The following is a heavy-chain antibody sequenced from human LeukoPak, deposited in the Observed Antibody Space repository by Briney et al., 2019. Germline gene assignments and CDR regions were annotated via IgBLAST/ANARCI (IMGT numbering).Heavy chain of an antibody. CDR3: ARYPTARRITMVRGVLFHCYMDV. V-gene: IGHV1-18*01. Sequence: ASVQVSCQASGYTFTSYGISWVRQAPGQRLEWMGWISAYNGNTNYAQKLQGRVTMTTDTSTSTAYMELRSLRSDDTAVYYCARYPTARRITMVRGVLFHCYMDVWGKGTTVTVSS. J-gene: IGHJ6*03. D-gene: IGHD3-10*01. CDR1: GYTFTSYG. CDR2: ISAYNGNT.